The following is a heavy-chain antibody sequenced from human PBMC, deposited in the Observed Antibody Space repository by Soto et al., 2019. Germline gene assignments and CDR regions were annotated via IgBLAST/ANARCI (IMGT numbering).Heavy chain of an antibody. CDR1: GGSISSSSYY. Sequence: QLQLQESGPGLVKPSETLSLTCTVSGGSISSSSYYWGWIRQPPGKGLEWIGSIYYSGSTYYNPSLQSRVTISVDTSKNQFSLKLSSVTAADTAVYYCARRITMVRGVIHRWASWFDPWGQGTLVTVSS. D-gene: IGHD3-10*01. CDR3: ARRITMVRGVIHRWASWFDP. J-gene: IGHJ5*02. V-gene: IGHV4-39*01. CDR2: IYYSGST.